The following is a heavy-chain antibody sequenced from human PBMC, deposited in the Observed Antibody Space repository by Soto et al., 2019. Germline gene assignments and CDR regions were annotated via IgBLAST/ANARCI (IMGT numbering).Heavy chain of an antibody. J-gene: IGHJ3*02. Sequence: PSKTLSLTCTVSGGSISSGGYYWSWIRQHPGKGLEWIGYIYYSGSTYYNPSLKSRVTISVDTSKNQFSLKLSSVTAADTAVYYCAVTTGSTYDAFDIWGQGTMVTVSS. D-gene: IGHD4-17*01. CDR1: GGSISSGGYY. CDR3: AVTTGSTYDAFDI. CDR2: IYYSGST. V-gene: IGHV4-31*03.